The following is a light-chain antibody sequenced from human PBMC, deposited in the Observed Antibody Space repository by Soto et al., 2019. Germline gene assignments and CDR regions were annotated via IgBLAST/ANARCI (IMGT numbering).Light chain of an antibody. CDR1: QSVNRK. CDR3: HQRESCPRT. V-gene: IGKV3D-15*03. Sequence: EIVMTQYPATLSVSPGATATLSCRASQSVNRKVAWYQQKPGQAPRLLIYQTSLRAAGIPARFSASGSGTDFTLTISDVQPEDFALYYCHQRESCPRTFGQGSKVDI. J-gene: IGKJ1*01. CDR2: QTS.